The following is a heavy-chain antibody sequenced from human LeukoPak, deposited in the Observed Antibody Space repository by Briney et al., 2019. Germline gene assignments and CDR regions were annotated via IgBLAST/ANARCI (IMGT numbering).Heavy chain of an antibody. CDR1: GLTFSSAW. Sequence: GGSLRLSCAASGLTFSSAWMHWVRQTPGKSLVWISRIRSDGTATYADSVRGRFTIPRDNAKNTLYLQMNNLRADDTGIYYCARDGSYKLDYWGQGALVTVSS. D-gene: IGHD1-26*01. J-gene: IGHJ4*02. CDR3: ARDGSYKLDY. CDR2: IRSDGTA. V-gene: IGHV3-74*01.